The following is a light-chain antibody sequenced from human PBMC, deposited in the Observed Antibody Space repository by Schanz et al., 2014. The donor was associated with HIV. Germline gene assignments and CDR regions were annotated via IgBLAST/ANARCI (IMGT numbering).Light chain of an antibody. J-gene: IGLJ1*01. CDR2: DVS. V-gene: IGLV2-14*03. CDR1: SSDVGGYDF. CDR3: GALSTSDAPV. Sequence: QSALTQPPSASGSPGQSVTITCTGTSSDVGGYDFVSWYQQHPGKAPKLMIYDVSNRPSGVSNRFSGSKSGNTASLTIFDLQPEDEADYYCGALSTSDAPVFGTGTKLTVL.